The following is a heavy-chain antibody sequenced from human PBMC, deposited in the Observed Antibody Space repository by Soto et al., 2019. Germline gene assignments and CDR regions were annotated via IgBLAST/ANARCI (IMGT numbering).Heavy chain of an antibody. Sequence: GGSLRLSCAASGFTFTRAWMSWVRQAPGKGLEWVGRIKNKTDGETTDYAAPVKGRFTISRDDSNNTLYLQMNSLKTEDTAVYYCTTRILVTEWSRRRNYYYYHMDVWGKGTTVTVSS. CDR1: GFTFTRAW. CDR2: IKNKTDGETT. D-gene: IGHD2-21*02. J-gene: IGHJ6*03. V-gene: IGHV3-15*01. CDR3: TTRILVTEWSRRRNYYYYHMDV.